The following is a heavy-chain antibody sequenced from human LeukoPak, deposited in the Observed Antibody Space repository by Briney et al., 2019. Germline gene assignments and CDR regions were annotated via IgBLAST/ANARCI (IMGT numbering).Heavy chain of an antibody. Sequence: GASVKVSCKASGGTFSSYAISWVRQAPGQGLEWVGRIIPIFGTANYAQKFQGRVTITTDESTSTAYMELSSLRSEDTAVYYCARELVGATRYFDYWGQGTLVTVSS. D-gene: IGHD1-26*01. J-gene: IGHJ4*02. CDR1: GGTFSSYA. CDR2: IIPIFGTA. V-gene: IGHV1-69*05. CDR3: ARELVGATRYFDY.